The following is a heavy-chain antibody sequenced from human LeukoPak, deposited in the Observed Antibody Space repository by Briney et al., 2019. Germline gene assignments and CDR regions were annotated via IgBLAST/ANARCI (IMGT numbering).Heavy chain of an antibody. Sequence: GGSLRLSCVASGFTVSSNYMSWVRQAPGKGLEWVSVIYSDGSTYYADSVKGRFTISRDNSKNTLYLQMNSLRAEDTAVYFCARDISRTMDVWGQGTTVTV. CDR1: GFTVSSNY. CDR3: ARDISRTMDV. D-gene: IGHD2/OR15-2a*01. V-gene: IGHV3-53*01. J-gene: IGHJ6*02. CDR2: IYSDGST.